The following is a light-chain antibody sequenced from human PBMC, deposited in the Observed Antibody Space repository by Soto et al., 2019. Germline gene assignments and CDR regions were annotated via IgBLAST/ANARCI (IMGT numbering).Light chain of an antibody. Sequence: QSALTQPASVSGSPGQSITISCTGTSSDVGSYNLVSWYQQHPGKAPKFMIYGVTKRPSGVSNRFSGSKSGNTASLTISGFQAEDEADYYCCSYAGSNTYVFGTGTKVTVL. CDR2: GVT. V-gene: IGLV2-23*02. CDR3: CSYAGSNTYV. J-gene: IGLJ1*01. CDR1: SSDVGSYNL.